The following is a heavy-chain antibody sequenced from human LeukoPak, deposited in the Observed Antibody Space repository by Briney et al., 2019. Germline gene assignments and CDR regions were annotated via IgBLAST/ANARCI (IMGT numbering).Heavy chain of an antibody. CDR3: ARHSHQIVATWYFDL. J-gene: IGHJ2*01. Sequence: SETLSLTCTVSGGSISSGGYYWSWIRQPPGKGLEWIGYIYHSGSTYYNPSLKSRVTISVDRSKNQFSLKLSSVTAADTAVYYCARHSHQIVATWYFDLWGRGTLVTVSS. CDR1: GGSISSGGYY. D-gene: IGHD5-12*01. CDR2: IYHSGST. V-gene: IGHV4-30-2*01.